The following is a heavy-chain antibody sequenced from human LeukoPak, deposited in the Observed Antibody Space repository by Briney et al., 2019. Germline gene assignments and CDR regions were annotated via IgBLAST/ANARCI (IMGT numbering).Heavy chain of an antibody. CDR1: GGSISSYY. D-gene: IGHD1-14*01. J-gene: IGHJ3*02. CDR3: ARDASDRDAFDI. Sequence: SETLSLTCTVSGGSISSYYWSWIRQPPGKGLEWIGYIYYSGSTNYNPPLRSRVTISVDTSKNQFSLKLSSVTAADTAVYYCARDASDRDAFDIWGQGTMVTVSS. CDR2: IYYSGST. V-gene: IGHV4-59*01.